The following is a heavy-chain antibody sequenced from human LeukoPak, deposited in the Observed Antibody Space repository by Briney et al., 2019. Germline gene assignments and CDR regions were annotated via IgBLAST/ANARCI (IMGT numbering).Heavy chain of an antibody. V-gene: IGHV3-74*01. D-gene: IGHD2-2*02. CDR1: GITFSSNW. CDR2: MSNDGRTI. J-gene: IGHJ4*02. Sequence: GGSLRLSCAASGITFSSNWMHWVRQAPGKGLVWVSRMSNDGRTINYADSVKGRFTNSRDHAKNMLYLQMNSLRVEDTAIYYCARGPIPDYWGQGTLVTVSS. CDR3: ARGPIPDY.